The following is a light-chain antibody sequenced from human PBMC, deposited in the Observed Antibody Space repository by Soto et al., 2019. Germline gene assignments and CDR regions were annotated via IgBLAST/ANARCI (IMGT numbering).Light chain of an antibody. CDR1: SSDVGSYNL. J-gene: IGLJ1*01. Sequence: QSALTQPASVSGSPGPSITISCTGTSSDVGSYNLFSWYQQHPGKAPKLMLYEGSKRPSGVSNRFSGSKSGNTASLTISGLQAEDEADYYCCSYAGSSTYVFGTGTKVTVL. CDR2: EGS. V-gene: IGLV2-23*01. CDR3: CSYAGSSTYV.